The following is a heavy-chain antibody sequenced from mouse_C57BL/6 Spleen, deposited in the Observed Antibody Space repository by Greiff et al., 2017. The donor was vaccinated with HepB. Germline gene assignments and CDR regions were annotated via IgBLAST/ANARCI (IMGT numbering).Heavy chain of an antibody. V-gene: IGHV5-17*01. CDR2: ISSGSSTI. CDR1: GFTFSDYG. J-gene: IGHJ3*01. CDR3: ARGTLLLPCAY. D-gene: IGHD1-1*01. Sequence: EVMLVESGGGLVKPGGSLKLSCAASGFTFSDYGMHWVRQAPEKGLEWVAYISSGSSTIYYADTVKGRFTISRDNAKNTLFLQMTSLRSEDTAMYVCARGTLLLPCAYWGQGTLVTVSA.